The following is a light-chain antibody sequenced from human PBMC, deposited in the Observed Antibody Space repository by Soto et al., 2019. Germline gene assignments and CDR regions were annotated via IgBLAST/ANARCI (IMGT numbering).Light chain of an antibody. CDR2: GTS. CDR3: QHYGSSRT. J-gene: IGKJ1*01. CDR1: QGVSSNY. V-gene: IGKV3-20*01. Sequence: EIVLTPSPGTLSLSPVERATLSCRASQGVSSNYLAWYQQKSGQAPRLLLYGTSSRATGIPERFSGSGSGTDFTLTISRLEPEDFAVYYCQHYGSSRTFGQGTKVDIK.